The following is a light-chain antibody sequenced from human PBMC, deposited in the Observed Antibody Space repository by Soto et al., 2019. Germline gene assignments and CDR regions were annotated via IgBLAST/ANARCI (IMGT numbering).Light chain of an antibody. CDR2: AAS. CDR1: QSISSY. Sequence: DIQITQSPSSLSASVGDRVTITCRASQSISSYLNWYQQKPAKAPKLLIYAASSLQSGVPSRFSGSGSGTDFTLTISSLQPEDFATYYCQQSYSTPWTFGQGTRVDIK. V-gene: IGKV1-39*01. J-gene: IGKJ1*01. CDR3: QQSYSTPWT.